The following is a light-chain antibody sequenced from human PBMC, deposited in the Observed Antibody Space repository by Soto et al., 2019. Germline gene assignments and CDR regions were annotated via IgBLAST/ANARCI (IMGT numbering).Light chain of an antibody. CDR3: SSYTGSTTRYV. Sequence: SVLTQPASVSGSPGQSITISCTGTSGDIGRFNYVSWYQQHPGKAPKVMIYDVSNRPSGVSNRFSGSKSGNTASLTISGLQAEDEADYYCSSYTGSTTRYVFGAGTKVTVL. V-gene: IGLV2-14*01. J-gene: IGLJ1*01. CDR1: SGDIGRFNY. CDR2: DVS.